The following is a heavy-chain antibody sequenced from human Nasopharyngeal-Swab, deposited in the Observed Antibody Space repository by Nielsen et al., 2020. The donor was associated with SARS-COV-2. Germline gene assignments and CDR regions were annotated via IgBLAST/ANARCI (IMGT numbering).Heavy chain of an antibody. CDR1: GYTFTSYY. CDR3: ARDSSDSYYGMDV. J-gene: IGHJ6*02. V-gene: IGHV1-69*06. Sequence: SVKVSCKASGYTFTSYYMHWVRQAPGQGLEWMGGIIPIFGTANYAQKFQGRVTITADKSTSTAYMELSSLRSEDTAVYYCARDSSDSYYGMDVWGQGTTVTVSS. CDR2: IIPIFGTA.